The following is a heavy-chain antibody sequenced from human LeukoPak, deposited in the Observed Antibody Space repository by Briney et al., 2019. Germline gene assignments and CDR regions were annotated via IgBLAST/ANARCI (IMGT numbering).Heavy chain of an antibody. V-gene: IGHV4-34*01. CDR1: GGSFSGYY. CDR2: INHSGST. J-gene: IGHJ4*02. D-gene: IGHD5-18*01. CDR3: ARDIDTAMVGIDY. Sequence: SPSETLSLTCAVYGGSFSGYYWSWIRQPPGKGLEWIGEINHSGSTNYNPSLKSRVTISVDTSKNQFSLKLSSVTAEDTAVYYCARDIDTAMVGIDYWGQGTLVTVSS.